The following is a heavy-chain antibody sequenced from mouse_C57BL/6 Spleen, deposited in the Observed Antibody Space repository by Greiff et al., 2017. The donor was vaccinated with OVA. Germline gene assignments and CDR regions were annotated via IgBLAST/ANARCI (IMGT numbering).Heavy chain of an antibody. V-gene: IGHV1-62-2*01. Sequence: LQESGAELVKPGASVKLSCKASGYTFTEYTIHWVKQRSGQGLEWIGWFYPGSGSIKYNEKFKDKATLTADKSSSTVYMELSRLTSEDSAVYFCARHERVGYDGNHWYFDVWGTGTTVTVSS. CDR1: GYTFTEYT. D-gene: IGHD2-3*01. J-gene: IGHJ1*03. CDR3: ARHERVGYDGNHWYFDV. CDR2: FYPGSGSI.